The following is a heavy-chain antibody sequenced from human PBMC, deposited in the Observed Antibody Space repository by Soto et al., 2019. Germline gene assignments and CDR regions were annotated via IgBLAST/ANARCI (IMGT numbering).Heavy chain of an antibody. CDR3: ARSLGYSYGSHFDY. CDR1: GGSISTYY. J-gene: IGHJ4*02. D-gene: IGHD5-18*01. Sequence: SETLSLTCTVSGGSISTYYWSWIRQPPGKGLEWIGYIYYSGSTNYNPSLKSRVTISEDTSKNQFSLKLSSVTAADTAVYYCARSLGYSYGSHFDYWGQGTLVTVSS. CDR2: IYYSGST. V-gene: IGHV4-59*01.